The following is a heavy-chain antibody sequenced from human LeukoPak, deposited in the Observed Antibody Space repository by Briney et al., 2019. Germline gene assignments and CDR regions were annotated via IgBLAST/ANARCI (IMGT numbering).Heavy chain of an antibody. D-gene: IGHD2-15*01. CDR3: ARVIGGSGGRFGQGNYPNYYYYMDV. Sequence: PSETLSLTCAVYGGSFSGYYWSWIRQPPGKGLEWIGEINHSGSTNYNPSLKSRVTISVDTSKNQFSLKLSSVTAADTAVYYCARVIGGSGGRFGQGNYPNYYYYMDVWGKGTTVTVSS. J-gene: IGHJ6*03. V-gene: IGHV4-34*01. CDR1: GGSFSGYY. CDR2: INHSGST.